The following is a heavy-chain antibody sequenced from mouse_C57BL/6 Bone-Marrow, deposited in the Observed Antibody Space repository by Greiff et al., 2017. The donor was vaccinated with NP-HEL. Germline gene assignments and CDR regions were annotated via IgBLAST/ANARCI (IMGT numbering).Heavy chain of an antibody. D-gene: IGHD2-5*01. J-gene: IGHJ2*01. CDR1: GFTFSSYA. CDR3: TRYYSNGYYFDY. CDR2: ISSGGDYI. Sequence: EVQRVESGEGLVKPGGSLKLSCAASGFTFSSYAMSWVRQTPEKRLEWVAYISSGGDYIYYADTVKGRFTISRDNARNTLYLQMSSLKSEDTAMYYCTRYYSNGYYFDYWGQGTTLTVSS. V-gene: IGHV5-9-1*02.